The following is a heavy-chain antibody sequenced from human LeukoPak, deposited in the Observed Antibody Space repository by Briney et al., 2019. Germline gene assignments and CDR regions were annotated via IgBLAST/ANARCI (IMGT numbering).Heavy chain of an antibody. CDR1: GGTFTDYS. J-gene: IGHJ6*02. D-gene: IGHD3-10*01. CDR3: ASGEITMVRGVIIQPPYYYYYGMDV. CDR2: IIPIFGTA. Sequence: ASVTVSCKAPGGTFTDYSISWVRQAPGQGLEWMGGIIPIFGTANYAQKFQGRVTITADESTSTAYMELSSLRSEDTAVYYCASGEITMVRGVIIQPPYYYYYGMDVWGQGTTVTVSS. V-gene: IGHV1-69*01.